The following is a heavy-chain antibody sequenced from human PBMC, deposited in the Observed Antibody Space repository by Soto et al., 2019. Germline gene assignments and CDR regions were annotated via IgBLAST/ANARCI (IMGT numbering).Heavy chain of an antibody. V-gene: IGHV4-59*11. CDR2: INYSGNK. Sequence: QVQLHESGPGLVRPSETLSLVCTVSGGSISSHHWGCIRQVPGKGLAWMGYINYSGNKKYNPSVQSRVTIAADTTKNQFSLILTSVTAADTGVFFCARVAGYCGTNSCLGKFDFWGQGTLVTVSS. CDR3: ARVAGYCGTNSCLGKFDF. D-gene: IGHD2-2*01. J-gene: IGHJ4*02. CDR1: GGSISSHH.